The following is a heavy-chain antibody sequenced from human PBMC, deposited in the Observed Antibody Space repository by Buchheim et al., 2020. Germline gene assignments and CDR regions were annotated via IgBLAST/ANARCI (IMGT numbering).Heavy chain of an antibody. D-gene: IGHD6-13*01. J-gene: IGHJ4*02. CDR3: ARDPGIAAAGIDY. V-gene: IGHV3-30*04. CDR1: GFTFSSYA. CDR2: ISYDGSNK. Sequence: QVQLVESGGGVVQPGRSLRLSCAASGFTFSSYAMHWVRQAPGKGLEWVAGISYDGSNKYYADSVKGRFTISRDNSKNTLYLQMNSLRAEDTAVYYCARDPGIAAAGIDYWGQGTL.